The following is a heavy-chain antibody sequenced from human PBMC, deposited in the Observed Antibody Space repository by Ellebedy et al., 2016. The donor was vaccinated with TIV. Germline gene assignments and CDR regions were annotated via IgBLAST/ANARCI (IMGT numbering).Heavy chain of an antibody. V-gene: IGHV1-69*04. J-gene: IGHJ6*02. Sequence: AASVKVSCKASGGTFSSYAISWVRQAPGQGLEWMGRIIPILGIANYAQKFQGRVTITADKSTSTAYMELSSLRSEDTAVYYCARGAFSSSFLFKYNYYGMDVWGQGTTVTVPS. CDR2: IIPILGIA. CDR3: ARGAFSSSFLFKYNYYGMDV. CDR1: GGTFSSYA. D-gene: IGHD6-6*01.